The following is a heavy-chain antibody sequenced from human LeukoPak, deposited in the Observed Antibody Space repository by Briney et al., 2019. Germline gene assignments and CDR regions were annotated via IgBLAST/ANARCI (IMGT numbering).Heavy chain of an antibody. CDR3: ARVYELREEDYYYYYMDV. J-gene: IGHJ6*03. CDR1: GFTFDDYG. V-gene: IGHV3-20*04. Sequence: GGSLRLSCAASGFTFDDYGMNWVRQAPGKGLEWVSGINWNSGSTGYADSVKGRFTISRDNAKNSLYLQMNSLRAEDTALYYCARVYELREEDYYYYYMDVWGKGTTVTVSS. D-gene: IGHD5/OR15-5a*01. CDR2: INWNSGST.